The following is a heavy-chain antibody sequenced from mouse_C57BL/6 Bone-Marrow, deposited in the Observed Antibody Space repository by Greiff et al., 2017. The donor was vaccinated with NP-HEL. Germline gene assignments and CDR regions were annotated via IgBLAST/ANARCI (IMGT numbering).Heavy chain of an antibody. D-gene: IGHD2-3*01. CDR1: GFSLSTVGMG. CDR2: IWWDDDK. CDR3: ARIVADGYSFDY. Sequence: QVTLKESGPGILQPSQTLSLTCSFSGFSLSTVGMGVGWIRQPSGKGLEWLAHIWWDDDKYYNPALKSRLTISKVTSKNQVCLKIANVDTADTATYYCARIVADGYSFDYWGQGTTLTVSS. V-gene: IGHV8-8*01. J-gene: IGHJ2*01.